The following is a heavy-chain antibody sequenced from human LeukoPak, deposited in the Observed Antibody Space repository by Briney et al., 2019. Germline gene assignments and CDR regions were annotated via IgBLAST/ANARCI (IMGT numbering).Heavy chain of an antibody. CDR2: INAGNGNT. CDR1: GYTFTSYA. J-gene: IGHJ4*02. Sequence: GSVKVSFKSSGYTFTSYAMHWVRQAPGQRLEGMGWINAGNGNTKYSQKFQGRVTITRDTSASTAYMELSSLRSEDTAVYYCARDLWDIVVAGVDTAMGIFDYWGQGTLVTVSS. CDR3: ARDLWDIVVAGVDTAMGIFDY. D-gene: IGHD5-18*01. V-gene: IGHV1-3*01.